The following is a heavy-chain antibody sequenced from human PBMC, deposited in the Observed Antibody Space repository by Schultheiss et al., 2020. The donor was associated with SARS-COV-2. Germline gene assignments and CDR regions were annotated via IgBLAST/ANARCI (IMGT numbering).Heavy chain of an antibody. CDR2: ISYDGSNK. CDR1: GFTFSSYG. V-gene: IGHV3-30*18. D-gene: IGHD1-26*01. CDR3: AKDYSGSYLVDYGMDV. Sequence: GGSLRLSCAASGFTFSSYGMHWVRQAPGKGLEWVAVISYDGSNKYYADSVKGRFTISRDNSKNTLYLQMNSLRAEDTAVYYCAKDYSGSYLVDYGMDVWGQGTTVTVSS. J-gene: IGHJ6*02.